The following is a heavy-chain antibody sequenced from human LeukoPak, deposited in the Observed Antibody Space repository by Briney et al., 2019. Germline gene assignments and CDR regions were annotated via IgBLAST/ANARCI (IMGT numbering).Heavy chain of an antibody. CDR2: IYYSGST. CDR1: GGSISSSSYY. J-gene: IGHJ4*02. D-gene: IGHD3-3*01. CDR3: ASATGATIFGVVIAVGGYFDY. V-gene: IGHV4-39*01. Sequence: SETLSLTCTVSGGSISSSSYYWGWIRQPPGKGLEWIGSIYYSGSTYYNPSLKSRVTISVDTSKNQFSLKLSSVTAADTAVYYCASATGATIFGVVIAVGGYFDYWGQGTLVTVSS.